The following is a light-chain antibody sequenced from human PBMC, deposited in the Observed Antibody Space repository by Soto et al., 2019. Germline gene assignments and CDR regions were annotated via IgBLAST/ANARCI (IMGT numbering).Light chain of an antibody. CDR1: QSVTNSY. Sequence: EIVLTQSPGTLSLSPGERVTLSCRASQSVTNSYLAWYQQKPGQAPRLLIYDASTRATGIPDRFSGSGSGTDFTLTISRLEPEDFAVYYCQQYNDWPLTFGGGTKVEIK. CDR2: DAS. CDR3: QQYNDWPLT. V-gene: IGKV3-20*01. J-gene: IGKJ4*01.